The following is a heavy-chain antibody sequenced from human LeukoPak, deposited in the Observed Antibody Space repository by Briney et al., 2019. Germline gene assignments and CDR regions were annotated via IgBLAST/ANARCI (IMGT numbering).Heavy chain of an antibody. D-gene: IGHD3-3*01. V-gene: IGHV1-18*01. CDR3: ARDASGGGNTIFGVVIFEGESTNWFDP. J-gene: IGHJ5*02. CDR1: GYTFTSYG. Sequence: ASMKVSCKASGYTFTSYGISWVRQAPGQGLEWMGWISAYNGNTNYAQKLQGRVTMTTDTSTSTAYMELRSLRSDDTAVYYCARDASGGGNTIFGVVIFEGESTNWFDPWGQGTLVTVSS. CDR2: ISAYNGNT.